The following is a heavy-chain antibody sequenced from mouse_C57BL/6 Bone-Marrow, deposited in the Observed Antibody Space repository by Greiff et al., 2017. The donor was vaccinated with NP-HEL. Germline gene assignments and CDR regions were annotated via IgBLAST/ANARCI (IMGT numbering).Heavy chain of an antibody. CDR2: IWRGGST. D-gene: IGHD1-1*01. V-gene: IGHV2-5*01. CDR3: AKKIYYGSSDYAMDY. Sequence: QVQLKESGPGLVQPSQSLSITCTVSGFSLTSYGVHWVRQSPGKGLEWLGVIWRGGSTDYNAAFMSRLSITKDNSKSQVFFKMNSLQADDTAIYYCAKKIYYGSSDYAMDYWGQGTSVTVSS. J-gene: IGHJ4*01. CDR1: GFSLTSYG.